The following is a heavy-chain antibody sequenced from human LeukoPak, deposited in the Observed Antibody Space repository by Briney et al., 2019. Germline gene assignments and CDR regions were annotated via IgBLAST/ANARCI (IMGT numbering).Heavy chain of an antibody. CDR1: GDSISSGYSY. CDR2: IYSSGNT. D-gene: IGHD3-10*01. Sequence: SQTLSLTCTVSGDSISSGYSYWSWIRQPPGEGLEWIGYIYSSGNTYYNPSLKSLITMSVDTSKNQFSLKLTSVTAADTAVYYCARQVNSMVRGIMYFDYWGQGTLVTVSS. J-gene: IGHJ4*02. CDR3: ARQVNSMVRGIMYFDY. V-gene: IGHV4-30-4*01.